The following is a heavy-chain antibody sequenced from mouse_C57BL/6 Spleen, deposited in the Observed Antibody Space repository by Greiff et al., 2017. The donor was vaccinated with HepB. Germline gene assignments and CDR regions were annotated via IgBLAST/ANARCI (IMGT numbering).Heavy chain of an antibody. Sequence: EVKLMESGPELVKPGASVKMSCKASGYTFTDYNMHWVKQSHGKSLEWIGYINPNNGGTSYNQKFKGKATLTVNKSSSTAYMELRSLTSEDSAVYYCARLTGTGRYFDYWGQGTTLTVSS. CDR2: INPNNGGT. CDR3: ARLTGTGRYFDY. J-gene: IGHJ2*01. V-gene: IGHV1-22*01. D-gene: IGHD4-1*01. CDR1: GYTFTDYN.